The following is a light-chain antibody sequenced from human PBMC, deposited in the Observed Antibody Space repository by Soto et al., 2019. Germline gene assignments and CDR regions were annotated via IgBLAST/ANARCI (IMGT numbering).Light chain of an antibody. CDR1: STDVGGYNY. J-gene: IGLJ2*01. Sequence: QSALTQPRSVSGSPGQSVTISCTGSSTDVGGYNYVSWYQQHPGKAPKLIIYDVSKRPSGVPDRFSGSKSGNTASLTISGLQAEDEADYYCSSYADTERIFGGGTK. CDR2: DVS. CDR3: SSYADTERI. V-gene: IGLV2-11*01.